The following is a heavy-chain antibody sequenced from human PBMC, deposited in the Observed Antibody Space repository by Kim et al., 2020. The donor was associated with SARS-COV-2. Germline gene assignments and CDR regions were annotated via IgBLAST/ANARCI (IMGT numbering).Heavy chain of an antibody. CDR3: ARGMWQLVKGTDAFDI. CDR2: IGTAGDT. D-gene: IGHD6-6*01. CDR1: GFTFSSYD. Sequence: GGSLRLSCAASGFTFSSYDMHWVRQATGKGLEWVSAIGTAGDTYYPGSVKGRFTISRENAKNSLYLQMNSLRAGDTAVYYCARGMWQLVKGTDAFDIWGQGTMVTVSS. V-gene: IGHV3-13*04. J-gene: IGHJ3*02.